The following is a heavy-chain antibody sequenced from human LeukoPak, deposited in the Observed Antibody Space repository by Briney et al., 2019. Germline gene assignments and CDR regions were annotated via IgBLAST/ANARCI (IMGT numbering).Heavy chain of an antibody. CDR1: GYTFATYW. CDR3: ARHDITVFNQDI. V-gene: IGHV5-51*01. D-gene: IGHD3-16*01. J-gene: IGHJ3*02. Sequence: GESLKISCTGSGYTFATYWIGWVRQTPAKGLEWMGIIYPGDSETRYSPSFRGQVTTSADKSISTAYLQWSSLKASDTAMYYCARHDITVFNQDIWGQGTMVIVSS. CDR2: IYPGDSET.